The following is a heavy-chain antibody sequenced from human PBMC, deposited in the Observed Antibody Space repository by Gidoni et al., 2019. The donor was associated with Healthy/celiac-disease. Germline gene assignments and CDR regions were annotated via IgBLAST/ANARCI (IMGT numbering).Heavy chain of an antibody. J-gene: IGHJ4*02. CDR1: GFTFSRYA. Sequence: QVQLVESGGGVVQPGRSLRLSCAASGFTFSRYAMHWVRQAPGKGLEWVAVISYDGSNKYYADSVKGRFTISRDNSKNTLYLQMNSLRAEDTAVYYCARDGFMVRGVIIWPYYFDYWGQGTLVTVSS. V-gene: IGHV3-30*04. D-gene: IGHD3-10*01. CDR3: ARDGFMVRGVIIWPYYFDY. CDR2: ISYDGSNK.